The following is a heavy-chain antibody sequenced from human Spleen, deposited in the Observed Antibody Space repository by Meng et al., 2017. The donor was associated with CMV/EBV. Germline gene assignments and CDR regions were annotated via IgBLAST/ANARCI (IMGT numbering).Heavy chain of an antibody. CDR2: ISGGST. Sequence: GGSLRLSCAASGFTVSSNEMSWVRQAPGKGLEWVSSISGGSTYYADSRKGRFTISRDNSKNTLHLQMNSLRAEDTAVYYCARGMPGFDYWGQGTLVTVSS. CDR1: GFTVSSNE. V-gene: IGHV3-38-3*01. J-gene: IGHJ4*02. D-gene: IGHD3-16*01. CDR3: ARGMPGFDY.